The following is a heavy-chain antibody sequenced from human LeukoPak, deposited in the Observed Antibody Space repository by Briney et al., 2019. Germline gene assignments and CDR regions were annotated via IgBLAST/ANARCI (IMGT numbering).Heavy chain of an antibody. J-gene: IGHJ6*03. Sequence: ASVKVSCKASGYTFTDYYIHWVRQAPGQGLAWMGWINPNSGGTNYAQKFQGRVTMTRGTSISTAYMELSRLKSDDTAVYYCARLVWGVDYYYYYMDVWGKGTTVTVSS. V-gene: IGHV1-2*02. CDR3: ARLVWGVDYYYYYMDV. CDR2: INPNSGGT. D-gene: IGHD3-10*01. CDR1: GYTFTDYY.